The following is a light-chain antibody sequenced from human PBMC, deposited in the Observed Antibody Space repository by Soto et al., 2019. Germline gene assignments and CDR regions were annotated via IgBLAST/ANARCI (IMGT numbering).Light chain of an antibody. CDR3: MQATQTLA. CDR2: LGS. Sequence: VLTQSPLYQPVPPGEPASSSCASSQSLPGSDGSNYLDCYLQRLGQSPPLLIYLGSKRASRVTDRFTGSGSGTYFRLNISRVDAGDVGVYDCMQATQTLAFGHGIRVYIK. CDR1: QSLPGSDGSNY. V-gene: IGKV2-28*01. J-gene: IGKJ3*01.